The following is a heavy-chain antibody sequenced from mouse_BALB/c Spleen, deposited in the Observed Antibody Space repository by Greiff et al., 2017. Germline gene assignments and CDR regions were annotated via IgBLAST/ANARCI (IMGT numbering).Heavy chain of an antibody. V-gene: IGHV5-17*02. CDR3: ARRGTVVYFDY. CDR2: ISSGSSTI. CDR1: GFTFSSFG. J-gene: IGHJ2*01. D-gene: IGHD1-1*01. Sequence: EVQLVESGGGLVQPGGSRKLSCAASGFTFSSFGMHWVRQAPEKGLEWVAYISSGSSTIYYADTVKGRFTISRDNPKNTLFLQMTSLRSEDTAMYYCARRGTVVYFDYWGQGTTLTVSS.